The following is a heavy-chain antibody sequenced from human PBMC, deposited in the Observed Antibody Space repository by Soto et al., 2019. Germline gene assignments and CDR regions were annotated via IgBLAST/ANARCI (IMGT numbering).Heavy chain of an antibody. V-gene: IGHV1-69*01. D-gene: IGHD6-13*01. CDR1: GGTFSSYA. CDR3: SRWRAAACKGELIHP. Sequence: QVQLVQSGAEVKKPGSSVKVSCKASGGTFSSYAISWVRQAPGQGLEWMGGIIPIFGTANYAQKFQGRVTITADEFKRPAYKELSSLRSEDTAVYYCSRWRAAACKGELIHPWGQGNLGTGSS. CDR2: IIPIFGTA. J-gene: IGHJ5*02.